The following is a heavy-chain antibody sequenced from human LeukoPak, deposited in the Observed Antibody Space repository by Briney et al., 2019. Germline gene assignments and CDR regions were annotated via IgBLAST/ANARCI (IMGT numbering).Heavy chain of an antibody. J-gene: IGHJ4*02. CDR2: IYYSGST. D-gene: IGHD6-13*01. CDR1: GGSISSSSYY. CDR3: ARDGIAAAGAVDY. V-gene: IGHV4-39*07. Sequence: SETLSLTCTVSGGSISSSSYYWGWIRQPPGKGLEWIGSIYYSGSTYYNPSLKSRVTISVDTSKNQFSLKLSSVTAADTAVYYCARDGIAAAGAVDYWGQGTLVTVSS.